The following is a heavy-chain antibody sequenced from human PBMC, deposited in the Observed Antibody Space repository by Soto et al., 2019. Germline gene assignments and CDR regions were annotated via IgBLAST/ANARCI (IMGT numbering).Heavy chain of an antibody. CDR2: IYYSGST. Sequence: PSETLSLTCTVSGGSISSGDYYWSWIRQPPGKGLEWIGYIYYSGSTYYNPSLKSRVTISVDTSKNQFSLKLSSVTAADTAVYYCARVYGDYLWYFDLWGRGTLVTVSS. CDR1: GGSISSGDYY. D-gene: IGHD4-17*01. J-gene: IGHJ2*01. V-gene: IGHV4-30-4*01. CDR3: ARVYGDYLWYFDL.